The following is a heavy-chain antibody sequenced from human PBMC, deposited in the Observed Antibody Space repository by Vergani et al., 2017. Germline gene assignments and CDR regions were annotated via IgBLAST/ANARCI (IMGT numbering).Heavy chain of an antibody. Sequence: EVQLLESGGGLVQPGGSLRLSCVVSGFTFSTYAMSWVRQAPGKGLEWVSGIGGSGDSTYYADSVKGRFTISRDKSKNTLYLQLNSRRAEETAGYYCAWQWMLLGAFDIWGRGAVVTVSS. CDR3: AWQWMLLGAFDI. CDR2: IGGSGDST. V-gene: IGHV3-23*01. J-gene: IGHJ3*02. CDR1: GFTFSTYA. D-gene: IGHD3-10*01.